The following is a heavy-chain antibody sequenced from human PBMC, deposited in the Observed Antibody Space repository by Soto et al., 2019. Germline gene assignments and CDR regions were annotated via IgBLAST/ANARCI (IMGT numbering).Heavy chain of an antibody. Sequence: GESLKISCEGSGYSFTSYWIAWVRQMPGKGLEWMGIIYPGDSDTRYSPSFQGQVTISADKSIRTVYLQWSSLKASDTAVYYCVKNTLVGTYYYYGVDVWGQGTTVTVSS. V-gene: IGHV5-51*01. CDR3: VKNTLVGTYYYYGVDV. CDR2: IYPGDSDT. CDR1: GYSFTSYW. D-gene: IGHD5-12*01. J-gene: IGHJ6*02.